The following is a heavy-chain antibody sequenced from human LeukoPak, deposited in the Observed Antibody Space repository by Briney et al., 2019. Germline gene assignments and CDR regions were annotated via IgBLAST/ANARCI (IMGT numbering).Heavy chain of an antibody. J-gene: IGHJ5*02. CDR1: GYTFTSYD. D-gene: IGHD2-2*01. CDR2: MNPNSGNT. V-gene: IGHV1-8*01. Sequence: ASVKVSCKASGYTFTSYDINWVRQATGQGLEWMGWMNPNSGNTGYAQKFQGRVTMTRNISISTAYMELSSLRSEDTAVYYRARGGHHCSSTSCYVDWFDPWGQGTLVTVSS. CDR3: ARGGHHCSSTSCYVDWFDP.